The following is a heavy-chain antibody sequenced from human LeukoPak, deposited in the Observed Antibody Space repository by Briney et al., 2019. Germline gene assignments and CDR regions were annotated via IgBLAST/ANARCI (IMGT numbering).Heavy chain of an antibody. V-gene: IGHV4-34*01. J-gene: IGHJ4*02. CDR1: GGSFSGYY. Sequence: PSETLSLTCAVYGGSFSGYYWSWIRQPPGKGLEWIGEINHSGSTNYNPSLKSRVTISVDTSKNQFSPKLSSVTAADTAVYYCARVLTTGIAVAGWGQGTLVTVSS. CDR2: INHSGST. CDR3: ARVLTTGIAVAG. D-gene: IGHD6-19*01.